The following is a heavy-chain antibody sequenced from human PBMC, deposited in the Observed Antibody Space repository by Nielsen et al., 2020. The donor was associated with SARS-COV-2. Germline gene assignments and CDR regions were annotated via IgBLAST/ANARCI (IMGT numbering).Heavy chain of an antibody. D-gene: IGHD5-24*01. Sequence: GESLKISCKGSGYIFTNYWIAWVRQMPGKGLEWMGIIYPGDSETRYSPSFQGQVTISADKSINTAYLQWSSLKASDTAMYYCARHHTSGDGYNTYYFDYWGQGTLVTVSS. CDR1: GYIFTNYW. CDR3: ARHHTSGDGYNTYYFDY. CDR2: IYPGDSET. V-gene: IGHV5-51*01. J-gene: IGHJ4*02.